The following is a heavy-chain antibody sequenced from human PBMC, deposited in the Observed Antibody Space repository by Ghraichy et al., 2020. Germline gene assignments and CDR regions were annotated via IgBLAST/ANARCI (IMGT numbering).Heavy chain of an antibody. CDR3: ARGPTAMARTRPFDY. D-gene: IGHD5-18*01. CDR1: GGSFSGYY. CDR2: INHSGST. Sequence: SQTLSLTCAVYGGSFSGYYWSWIRQPPGKGLEWIGEINHSGSTNYNPSLKSRVTISVDTSKNQFSLKLSSVTAADTAVYYCARGPTAMARTRPFDYWGQGTLVTVSS. V-gene: IGHV4-34*01. J-gene: IGHJ4*02.